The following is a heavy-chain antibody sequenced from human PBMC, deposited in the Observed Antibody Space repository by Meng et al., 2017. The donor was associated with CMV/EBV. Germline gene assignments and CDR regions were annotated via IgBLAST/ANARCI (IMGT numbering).Heavy chain of an antibody. CDR3: ARVWDSGWDY. J-gene: IGHJ4*02. D-gene: IGHD3-22*01. CDR1: GGSFSGYY. CDR2: INHSGST. V-gene: IGHV4-34*01. Sequence: LTQWGGGLLKPSETPSLTRAVYGGSFSGYYWSWIRQPPGKGLEWIGEINHSGSTNYNPSLKSRVTISVDTSKNQFSLKLSSVTAADTAVYYCARVWDSGWDYWGQGTLVTVSS.